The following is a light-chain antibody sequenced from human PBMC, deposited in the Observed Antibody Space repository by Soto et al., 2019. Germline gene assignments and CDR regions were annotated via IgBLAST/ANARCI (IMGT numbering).Light chain of an antibody. CDR3: HEYYIWPRT. CDR1: QTVTTD. CDR2: GAS. Sequence: VLTQSPATLYLSPGEKATLSCRASQTVTTDLAWYQQKPGQAPRLVIHGASTRATDFPARFSGSGSGTEFTLTISSLQSEDIALYYCHEYYIWPRTFGQGTKVDI. J-gene: IGKJ1*01. V-gene: IGKV3-15*01.